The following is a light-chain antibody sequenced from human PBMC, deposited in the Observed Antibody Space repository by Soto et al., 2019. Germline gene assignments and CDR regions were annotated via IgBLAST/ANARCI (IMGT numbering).Light chain of an antibody. Sequence: EIVLTQSPATLSLSPGERATLSCRAGQSISSSLARYQQKPGQAPRLLIYDASTRDTGFPARFSGSGSGTDFTLTIGSLEPEDFAVYYCQQRSEWPRTFGQGTKVEIK. CDR1: QSISSS. J-gene: IGKJ1*01. CDR2: DAS. V-gene: IGKV3-11*01. CDR3: QQRSEWPRT.